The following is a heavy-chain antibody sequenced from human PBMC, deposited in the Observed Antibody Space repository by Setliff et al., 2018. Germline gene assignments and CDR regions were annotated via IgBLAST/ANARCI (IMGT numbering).Heavy chain of an antibody. Sequence: SQTLSCAASGFSFNSYPLHWVHQTPGKGLEWVATIKFDDRPTYYADSVKGRFTISRDNSRNTLYLQMNSLGPEDTAVYYCARDRLGNSGWFDFDFWGQGTLVTVSS. D-gene: IGHD6-19*01. J-gene: IGHJ4*02. CDR1: GFSFNSYP. CDR2: IKFDDRPT. V-gene: IGHV3-30*01. CDR3: ARDRLGNSGWFDFDF.